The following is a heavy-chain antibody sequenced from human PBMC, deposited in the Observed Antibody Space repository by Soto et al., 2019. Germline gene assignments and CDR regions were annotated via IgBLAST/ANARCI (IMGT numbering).Heavy chain of an antibody. CDR3: ARDVTNYDFWSGYYSTYNWFDP. J-gene: IGHJ5*02. Sequence: PGGSLRLSCAASGFTFSSYWMSWVRQAPGKGLEWVANIKQDGSEKYYVDSVKGRFTISRDNAKNSLYLQMNSLRAEDTAVYYCARDVTNYDFWSGYYSTYNWFDPWGQGTLVTVSS. CDR1: GFTFSSYW. D-gene: IGHD3-3*01. CDR2: IKQDGSEK. V-gene: IGHV3-7*01.